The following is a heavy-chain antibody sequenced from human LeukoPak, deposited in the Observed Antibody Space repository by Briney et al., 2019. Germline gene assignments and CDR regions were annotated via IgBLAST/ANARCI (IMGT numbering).Heavy chain of an antibody. Sequence: SETLSLTCTVSGYSISSGYYWSWIRQPPGKGLEWIGYISYSGITNYNPSLKSRVTISVDTSKNQFSLKLTSVTAADTAVYYCARGQYYYDSSGYYPFYYWGQGTLVTVSS. CDR3: ARGQYYYDSSGYYPFYY. D-gene: IGHD3-22*01. CDR1: GYSISSGYY. CDR2: ISYSGIT. V-gene: IGHV4-61*01. J-gene: IGHJ4*02.